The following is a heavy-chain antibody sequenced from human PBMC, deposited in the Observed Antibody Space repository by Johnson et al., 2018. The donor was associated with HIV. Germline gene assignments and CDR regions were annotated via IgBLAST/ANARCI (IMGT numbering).Heavy chain of an antibody. CDR2: ISYDGSNK. CDR3: AYNIATTAFEAFDI. Sequence: QVQLVESGGGVVQPGRSLRLSCAASGFTFSSYGMHWVRQAPGKGLEWVAVISYDGSNKYYGDSVKGRFTISRDNFKNTLYLQMNSLRAEDTAVYYCAYNIATTAFEAFDIWGRGTMVTVSS. J-gene: IGHJ3*02. V-gene: IGHV3-30*03. D-gene: IGHD6-13*01. CDR1: GFTFSSYG.